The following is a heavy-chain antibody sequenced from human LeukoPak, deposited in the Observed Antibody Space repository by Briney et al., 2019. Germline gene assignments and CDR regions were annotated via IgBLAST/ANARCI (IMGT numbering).Heavy chain of an antibody. D-gene: IGHD4-17*01. CDR3: ARGYGGNSVYY. CDR2: IWYDGSND. Sequence: PGGSLRLSCAASGFTFSSFGMYWVRQAPGKGLEWVAVIWYDGSNDDYADSVKGRFTISRDNSKNTLYLQMNSLRAEDTAVYYCARGYGGNSVYYWGQGTLVTVSS. J-gene: IGHJ4*02. CDR1: GFTFSSFG. V-gene: IGHV3-33*01.